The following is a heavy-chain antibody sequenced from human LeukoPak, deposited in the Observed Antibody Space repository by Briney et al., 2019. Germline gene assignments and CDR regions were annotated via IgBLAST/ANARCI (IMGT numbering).Heavy chain of an antibody. V-gene: IGHV1-18*01. J-gene: IGHJ4*02. CDR2: NSAYNGDT. CDR1: GYRFTSYG. D-gene: IGHD2-2*01. CDR3: ARDPDCSSTRCSESPFDY. Sequence: ASVKVSCKASGYRFTSYGISWVRQAPGQGLEWMAWNSAYNGDTNYAQKFQGRVIMTTDTSTSTAYMELRSLRSDDTAVYYCARDPDCSSTRCSESPFDYWGQGTLVTVSP.